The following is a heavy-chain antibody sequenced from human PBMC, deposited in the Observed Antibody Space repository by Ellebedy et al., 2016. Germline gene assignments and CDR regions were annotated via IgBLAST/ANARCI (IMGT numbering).Heavy chain of an antibody. D-gene: IGHD6-13*01. CDR1: GGSISSSSYY. Sequence: GSLRLSCTVSGGSISSSSYYWGWIRQPPGKGLEWIGSIYYSGSTYYNPSLKSRVTISVDTSKNQFSLKLSSVTAADTAVYYCARVVAAAGNSPHWYFDLWGRGTLATVSS. V-gene: IGHV4-39*01. CDR2: IYYSGST. CDR3: ARVVAAAGNSPHWYFDL. J-gene: IGHJ2*01.